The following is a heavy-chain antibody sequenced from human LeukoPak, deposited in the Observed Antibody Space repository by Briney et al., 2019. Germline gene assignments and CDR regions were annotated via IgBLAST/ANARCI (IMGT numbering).Heavy chain of an antibody. CDR3: ARDRSAAAGLFDY. D-gene: IGHD6-13*01. CDR2: FDPEDGET. J-gene: IGHJ4*02. Sequence: ASVKVSCKVSGYTLTELSMHWVRQAPGKGLEWMGGFDPEDGETIYAQKFQGRVTITADESTSTAYMELSSLRSEDTAVYYCARDRSAAAGLFDYWGQGTLVTVSS. CDR1: GYTLTELS. V-gene: IGHV1-24*01.